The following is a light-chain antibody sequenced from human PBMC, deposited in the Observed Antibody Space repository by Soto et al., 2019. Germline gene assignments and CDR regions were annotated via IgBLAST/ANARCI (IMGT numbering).Light chain of an antibody. V-gene: IGLV4-69*01. CDR2: LNNDGSH. J-gene: IGLJ2*01. CDR1: TGHSSYA. Sequence: QSVLTQSPSASASLGASVKLTCTLSTGHSSYAIAWHQMQPGKGPRYLMDLNNDGSHTKGDGIPDRFSGSSSGAERYLIISSLQSEDDADYNCQTWGTGFQVFGGGTKLNVL. CDR3: QTWGTGFQV.